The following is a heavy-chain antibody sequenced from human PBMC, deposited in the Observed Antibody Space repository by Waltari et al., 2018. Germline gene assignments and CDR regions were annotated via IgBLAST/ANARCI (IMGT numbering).Heavy chain of an antibody. CDR1: GFHFRYHA. D-gene: IGHD5-18*01. Sequence: QVQLVESGGGVVRPGRSVRLSCEASGFHFRYHALNGVSQAPGKGLEWVAGISYDGSDEYYADSVRGRFTISRDDSKDTVNLQMNSLRPEDTAVYYCARDGPLQIQSWYSFDYWGQGTLVTVSS. CDR2: ISYDGSDE. J-gene: IGHJ4*02. CDR3: ARDGPLQIQSWYSFDY. V-gene: IGHV3-30*07.